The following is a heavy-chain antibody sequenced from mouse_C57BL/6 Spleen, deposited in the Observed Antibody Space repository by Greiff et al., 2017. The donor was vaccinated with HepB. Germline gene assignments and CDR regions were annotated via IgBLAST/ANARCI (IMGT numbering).Heavy chain of an antibody. V-gene: IGHV14-4*01. CDR1: GFNIKDDY. CDR2: IDPENGDT. CDR3: TKRLYYDYDEGGYFDY. J-gene: IGHJ2*01. D-gene: IGHD2-4*01. Sequence: VQLKQSGAELVRPGASVKLSCTASGFNIKDDYMHWVKQRPEQGLEWIGWIDPENGDTEYASKFQGKATITADTSSNTAYLQLSSLTSEDTAVYYCTKRLYYDYDEGGYFDYWGQGTTLTVSS.